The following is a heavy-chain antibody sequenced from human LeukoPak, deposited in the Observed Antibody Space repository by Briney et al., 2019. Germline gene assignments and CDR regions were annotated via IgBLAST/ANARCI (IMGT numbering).Heavy chain of an antibody. Sequence: PSETLSLTCVVSGYSISSGYYWGWIRQPPGKGLQWIGSIYHTGNTYYNPSLKSRVTISLDTSKNQFSLKLTSVTAADTAVYYCARVYVEYQLRVFDYWGQGTLVTVSS. V-gene: IGHV4-38-2*01. CDR2: IYHTGNT. CDR3: ARVYVEYQLRVFDY. D-gene: IGHD2-2*01. CDR1: GYSISSGYY. J-gene: IGHJ4*02.